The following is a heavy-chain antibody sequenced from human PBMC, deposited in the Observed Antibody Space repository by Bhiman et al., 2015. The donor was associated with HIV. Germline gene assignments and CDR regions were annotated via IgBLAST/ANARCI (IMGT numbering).Heavy chain of an antibody. J-gene: IGHJ3*02. D-gene: IGHD2-8*02. CDR1: GFAFSNFG. CDR2: TSYDGSNK. Sequence: QVQLVESGGGVVQPGRSLRLSCAASGFAFSNFGMHWVRQAPGKGLEWVAVTSYDGSNKYYADSVKGRFTISRDNSKNTLYLQMNSLRAEDTAVYYCAKSGLFVLVVYAPDVYIWGQGTMVTVSS. CDR3: AKSGLFVLVVYAPDVYI. V-gene: IGHV3-30*18.